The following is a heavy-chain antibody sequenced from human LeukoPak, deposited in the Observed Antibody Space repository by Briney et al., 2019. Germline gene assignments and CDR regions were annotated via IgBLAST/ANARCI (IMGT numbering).Heavy chain of an antibody. V-gene: IGHV1-2*02. CDR2: INPNSGGT. Sequence: ASVKVSCKASGYTFTGYYMHWVRQAPGQGLEWMGWINPNSGGTNYAQKFQGRVTMTRDTSISTAYMELSRLRSDDTAVYYCARDLYGDYVSSYFDYWGQGALVTVSS. J-gene: IGHJ4*02. CDR1: GYTFTGYY. D-gene: IGHD4-17*01. CDR3: ARDLYGDYVSSYFDY.